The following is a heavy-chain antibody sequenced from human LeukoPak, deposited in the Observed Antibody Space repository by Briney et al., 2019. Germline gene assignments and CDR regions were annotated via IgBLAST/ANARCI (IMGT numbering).Heavy chain of an antibody. D-gene: IGHD2/OR15-2a*01. CDR3: ASFKNTAGPGFDY. CDR2: INPNSGGT. CDR1: GYTFTGYY. Sequence: ASVKVSCKASGYTFTGYYMHRVRQAPGQGLEWMGWINPNSGGTNYAQKFQGRVTMTRDTSISTAYMELSRLRSDDTAVYYCASFKNTAGPGFDYWGQGTLVTVSS. J-gene: IGHJ4*02. V-gene: IGHV1-2*02.